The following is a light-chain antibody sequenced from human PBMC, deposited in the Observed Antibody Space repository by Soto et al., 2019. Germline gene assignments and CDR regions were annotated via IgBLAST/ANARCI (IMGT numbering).Light chain of an antibody. CDR1: SSDVGSYNL. J-gene: IGLJ2*01. Sequence: QSFLTQPASVSGSPGQSITISCTGTSSDVGSYNLVSWYQQHPGKAPKLMIYEVSKRPSGVSNRFSGSKSGNTASLTISGLQAEDEADYYCCSYAGSRVVFGGGTKLTVL. V-gene: IGLV2-23*02. CDR3: CSYAGSRVV. CDR2: EVS.